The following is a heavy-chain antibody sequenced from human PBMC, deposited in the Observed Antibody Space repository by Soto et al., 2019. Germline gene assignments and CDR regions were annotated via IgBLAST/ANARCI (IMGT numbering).Heavy chain of an antibody. CDR1: GFTFSSYA. CDR2: ISGSGGST. Sequence: GGSLSLSCAASGFTFSSYAMSWVRQAPGKGLEWVSAISGSGGSTYYADSVKGRFTISRDNSKNTLYLQMNSLRAEDTAVYYCALYCSGGSCRGAFDIWGQGTMVTVSS. V-gene: IGHV3-23*01. CDR3: ALYCSGGSCRGAFDI. D-gene: IGHD2-15*01. J-gene: IGHJ3*02.